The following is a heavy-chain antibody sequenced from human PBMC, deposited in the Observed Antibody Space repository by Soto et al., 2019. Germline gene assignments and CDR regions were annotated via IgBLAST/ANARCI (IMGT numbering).Heavy chain of an antibody. Sequence: PGGSLRLSCAASGFTFSSYSMNWVRQAPGKGLEWVSSISSSSSYIYYADSVKGRFTISRDNAKNSLYLQMNSLRAEDTAVYYCARVLGLVHSRVYYYGMDVWGQGTTVTVS. CDR3: ARVLGLVHSRVYYYGMDV. D-gene: IGHD6-6*01. CDR1: GFTFSSYS. J-gene: IGHJ6*02. CDR2: ISSSSSYI. V-gene: IGHV3-21*01.